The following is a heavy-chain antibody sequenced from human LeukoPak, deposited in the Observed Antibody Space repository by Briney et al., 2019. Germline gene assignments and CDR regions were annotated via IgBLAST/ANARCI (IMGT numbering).Heavy chain of an antibody. CDR2: IIPIFGTA. CDR1: GGTFSSYA. V-gene: IGHV1-69*01. CDR3: ASRRHSSGWYVNYYYGMDV. Sequence: SVKVSCKASGGTFSSYAISWVRQAPGQGLEWMGGIIPIFGTANYAQKFQGRVTITADESTSTAYMELSSLRSEDTAVYYCASRRHSSGWYVNYYYGMDVWGQGTAVTVSS. J-gene: IGHJ6*02. D-gene: IGHD6-19*01.